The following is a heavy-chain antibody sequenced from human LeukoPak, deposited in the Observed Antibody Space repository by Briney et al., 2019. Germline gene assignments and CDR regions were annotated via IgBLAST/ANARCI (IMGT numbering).Heavy chain of an antibody. CDR3: AREGDPDRREYYYDSSGYTHWFDP. CDR2: ISAYNGNT. CDR1: GYTFTSYG. D-gene: IGHD3-22*01. Sequence: GASVKVSCKASGYTFTSYGISWVRQAPGQGLEWMGWISAYNGNTNYAQKLQGRVTMTTDTSTSTAYMELRSLRSDDTAVYYCAREGDPDRREYYYDSSGYTHWFDPWGQGTLVTVSS. J-gene: IGHJ5*02. V-gene: IGHV1-18*01.